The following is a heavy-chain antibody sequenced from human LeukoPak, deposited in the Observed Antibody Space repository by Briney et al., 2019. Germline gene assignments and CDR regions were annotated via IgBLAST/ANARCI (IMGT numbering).Heavy chain of an antibody. CDR2: INPNSGGT. D-gene: IGHD2-15*01. J-gene: IGHJ5*02. Sequence: ASVKVSCKASGYTLAAYYIYWVRQAPGQGLEWMGRINPNSGGTDYAQNFQGRVTMTRDTSISTAYMELSRLRSDDTAVYYCARGYCSGGTCYLVENWLDPWGQGTLVTVSS. CDR1: GYTLAAYY. V-gene: IGHV1-2*06. CDR3: ARGYCSGGTCYLVENWLDP.